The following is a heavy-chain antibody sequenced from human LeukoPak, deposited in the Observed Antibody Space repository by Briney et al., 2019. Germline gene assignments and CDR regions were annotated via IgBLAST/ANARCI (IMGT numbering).Heavy chain of an antibody. D-gene: IGHD2-15*01. CDR2: INPNSGGT. Sequence: GASVKVSCKASGYTFTGYYVHWVRQAPGQGLEWMGWINPNSGGTNYAQKFQGRVTMTRDMSTSTVYMELSSLRFEDMAVYYCARENGLLLIEANWFDPWGQGTLVTVSS. CDR1: GYTFTGYY. V-gene: IGHV1-2*02. J-gene: IGHJ5*02. CDR3: ARENGLLLIEANWFDP.